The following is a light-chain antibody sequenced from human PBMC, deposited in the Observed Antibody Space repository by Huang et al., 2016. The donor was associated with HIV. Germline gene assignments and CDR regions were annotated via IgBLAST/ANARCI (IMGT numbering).Light chain of an antibody. CDR1: QSVSNY. CDR3: HQRSSWPPVT. J-gene: IGKJ5*01. Sequence: EIVLTQSLATLSLSPGERATLSCRSSQSVSNYLACFQQKPGQAPRLLIYYTANRPPGTPARFSGSGSWTDFSLTISSLEPEDFAVYYCHQRSSWPPVTFGQGTRLDIK. V-gene: IGKV3-11*01. CDR2: YTA.